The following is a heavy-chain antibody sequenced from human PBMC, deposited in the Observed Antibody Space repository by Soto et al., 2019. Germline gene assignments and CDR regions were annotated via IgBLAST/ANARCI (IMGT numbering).Heavy chain of an antibody. V-gene: IGHV3-33*01. CDR3: ARLGLGSASWYVDY. Sequence: QVQLVESGGGVVQPGRSLRLSCAGSGFTFRNYGMHWVRQAPGKGLEWVAVIWYDGSKKYYVDYVKGRFTISRDNSKNTLYLEINSLRGEDTVLYYCARLGLGSASWYVDYWGQGTLVTVSS. D-gene: IGHD2-2*01. J-gene: IGHJ4*02. CDR2: IWYDGSKK. CDR1: GFTFRNYG.